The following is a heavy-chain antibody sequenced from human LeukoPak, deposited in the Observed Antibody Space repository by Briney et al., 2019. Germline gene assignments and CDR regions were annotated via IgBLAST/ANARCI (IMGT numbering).Heavy chain of an antibody. J-gene: IGHJ4*02. CDR3: ARGGSGSYYGY. Sequence: ASVKVSCKASGYTFTSYYMHWVRQAPGQGLEWMGIINPSGGSTSYAQKFQGRVTMTTDTSTSTAYMELRSLRSDDTAVYYCARGGSGSYYGYWGQGTLVTVSS. V-gene: IGHV1-46*01. CDR1: GYTFTSYY. D-gene: IGHD1-26*01. CDR2: INPSGGST.